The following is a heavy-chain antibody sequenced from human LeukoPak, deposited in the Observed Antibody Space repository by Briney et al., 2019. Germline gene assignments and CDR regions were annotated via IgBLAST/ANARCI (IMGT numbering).Heavy chain of an antibody. V-gene: IGHV1-2*02. CDR3: ARAAPRDYAGGSWFFDWFDP. J-gene: IGHJ5*02. CDR2: INPSSGGT. CDR1: GYTFTDYY. Sequence: ASVKVSCKASGYTFTDYYVLWVRQAPGQGLEWMGWINPSSGGTNSAQQFQGRVTMARDTSTSTAYMELSRLTSDDTAMYYCARAAPRDYAGGSWFFDWFDPWGQGTLVTVSS. D-gene: IGHD2-15*01.